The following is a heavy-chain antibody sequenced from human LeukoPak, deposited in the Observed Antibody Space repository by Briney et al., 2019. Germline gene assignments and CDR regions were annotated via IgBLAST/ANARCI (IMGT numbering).Heavy chain of an antibody. V-gene: IGHV3-33*01. J-gene: IGHJ1*01. CDR1: GFTFSSYG. D-gene: IGHD6-19*01. CDR3: ARNLAVAGSPPVFQH. Sequence: PGGSLRLSCAASGFTFSSYGMHWVRQAPGKGLEWVAVIWYDGSNKYYADSVKGRFTISRDNSKNTLYLQMNSLRAEDTAVYYCARNLAVAGSPPVFQHWGQGTLVTVSS. CDR2: IWYDGSNK.